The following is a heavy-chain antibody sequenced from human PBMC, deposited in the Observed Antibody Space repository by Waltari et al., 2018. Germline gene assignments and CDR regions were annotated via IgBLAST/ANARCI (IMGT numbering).Heavy chain of an antibody. CDR1: GGSISSHY. D-gene: IGHD6-19*01. V-gene: IGHV4-59*11. CDR3: ARASSGWGYAFDI. CDR2: IYYSGST. Sequence: QVQLQESGPGLVKPSETLSLTCTVSGGSISSHYWSWIRQPPWKGLEWIGYIYYSGSTNYTPSRKSRVTISVDPSKTQFSLKLSSVTAAETAVYYCARASSGWGYAFDIWGQGTMVTVSS. J-gene: IGHJ3*02.